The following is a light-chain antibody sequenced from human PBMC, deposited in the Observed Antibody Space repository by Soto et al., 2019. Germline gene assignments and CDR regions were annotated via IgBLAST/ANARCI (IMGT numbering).Light chain of an antibody. CDR2: GVS. CDR1: QTVSLNY. J-gene: IGKJ2*01. Sequence: EIVLTQSPGTLSLSPGERATLSCRASQTVSLNYLAWYQQKPGRAPRLLIYGVSTRATGIPDRFSGSGFGTDFTLTISRLEPEDFAVYYCQQYAGSLYTFGQGTKLESK. CDR3: QQYAGSLYT. V-gene: IGKV3-20*01.